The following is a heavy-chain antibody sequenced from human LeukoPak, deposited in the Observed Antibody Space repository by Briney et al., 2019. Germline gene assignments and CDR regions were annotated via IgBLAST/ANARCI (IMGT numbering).Heavy chain of an antibody. D-gene: IGHD4-17*01. CDR1: GGSISSGGYY. CDR2: INHSGST. J-gene: IGHJ4*02. CDR3: ARDYGDDY. Sequence: SETLSLTCTVSGGSISSGGYYWSWIRQPPGKGLEWIGEINHSGSTNYNPSLKSRVTISVDTSKNQFSLKLSSVTAADTAVYYCARDYGDDYWGQGTLVTVSS. V-gene: IGHV4-39*07.